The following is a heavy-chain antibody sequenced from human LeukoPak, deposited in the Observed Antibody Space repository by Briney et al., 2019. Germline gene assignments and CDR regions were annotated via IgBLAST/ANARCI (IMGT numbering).Heavy chain of an antibody. CDR1: GYSFTSYW. V-gene: IGHV5-51*01. CDR3: ARKLGPNYYDSSGFDY. J-gene: IGHJ4*02. CDR2: IYPGDSDT. D-gene: IGHD3-22*01. Sequence: GESLKISCKGSGYSFTSYWIGWVRQMPGKGLEWMGIIYPGDSDTRYSPSFQGQVTISADKSISTAYLQWSSLKASDTAMYYCARKLGPNYYDSSGFDYWGQGTLVTVSS.